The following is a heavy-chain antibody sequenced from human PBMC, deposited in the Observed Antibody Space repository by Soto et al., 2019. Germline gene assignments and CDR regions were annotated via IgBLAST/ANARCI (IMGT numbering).Heavy chain of an antibody. CDR3: ARARSNMVRGVRSIGFYL. CDR1: GGSFSGYY. V-gene: IGHV4-34*01. D-gene: IGHD3-10*01. CDR2: INHSGST. J-gene: IGHJ5*02. Sequence: QVQLQQWGAGLLKPSETLSLTCAVYGGSFSGYYWSWIRQPPGKGLEWIGEINHSGSTNYNPSLKSRVTISVDTSKNQVSLKLSSVTAAATAVYYCARARSNMVRGVRSIGFYLWGEGTLVTVSS.